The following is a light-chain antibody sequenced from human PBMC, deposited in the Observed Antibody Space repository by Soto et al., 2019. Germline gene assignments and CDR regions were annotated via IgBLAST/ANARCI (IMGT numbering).Light chain of an antibody. CDR1: SSDVGGYNY. CDR3: SSYTSSSTLLDV. Sequence: QSVLTQPASVSGSPGQSITISCTGTSSDVGGYNYVSWYQQHPGKAPKLMIYDVSNRPSGVSNRFSGSKSGNTASLTISGLHAEDEADYYCSSYTSSSTLLDVFGTGTKLTGL. V-gene: IGLV2-14*01. CDR2: DVS. J-gene: IGLJ1*01.